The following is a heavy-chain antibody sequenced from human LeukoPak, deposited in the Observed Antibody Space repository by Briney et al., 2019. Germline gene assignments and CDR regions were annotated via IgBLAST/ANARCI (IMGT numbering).Heavy chain of an antibody. CDR2: ISAYNGNT. Sequence: ASVKVSCKASGYTFTNYGISWVRQAPGQGLEWMGWISAYNGNTNYAQKLQGRVTMTTDTSTSTAYMELRSLRSDDTAVYYCARDREVLWFGESPDYWGQGTLVTVSS. D-gene: IGHD3-10*01. CDR3: ARDREVLWFGESPDY. CDR1: GYTFTNYG. J-gene: IGHJ4*02. V-gene: IGHV1-18*01.